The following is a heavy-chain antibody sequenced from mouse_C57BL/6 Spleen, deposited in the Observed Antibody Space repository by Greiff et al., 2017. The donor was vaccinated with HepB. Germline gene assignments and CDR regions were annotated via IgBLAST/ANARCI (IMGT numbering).Heavy chain of an antibody. V-gene: IGHV1-26*01. CDR3: ARAPYSVYYAMDY. CDR1: GYTFTDYY. CDR2: INPNNGGT. Sequence: EVQLQQSGPELVKPGASVKISCKASGYTFTDYYMNWVKQSHGKSLEWIGDINPNNGGTSYNQKFKGKATLTVDKSYSTAYMEIRSLTSEDSAVYYCARAPYSVYYAMDYWGQGTSVTVSS. D-gene: IGHD1-1*01. J-gene: IGHJ4*01.